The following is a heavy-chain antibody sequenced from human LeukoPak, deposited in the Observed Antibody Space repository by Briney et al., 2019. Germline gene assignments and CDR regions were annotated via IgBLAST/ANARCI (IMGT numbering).Heavy chain of an antibody. D-gene: IGHD6-13*01. Sequence: GGSLRLSCAASGFTFSSYGMNWVRQAPGKGLEWVSSISGTSNYIYYADSLKGRFTISRDNAKNSLCLQMNSLRAEDTAVYYCARGTYSSSWFVDYWGQGTLVTVSS. CDR1: GFTFSSYG. CDR2: ISGTSNYI. V-gene: IGHV3-21*01. CDR3: ARGTYSSSWFVDY. J-gene: IGHJ4*02.